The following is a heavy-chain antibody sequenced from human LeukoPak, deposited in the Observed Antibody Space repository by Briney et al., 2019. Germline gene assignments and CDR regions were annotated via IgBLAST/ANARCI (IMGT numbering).Heavy chain of an antibody. V-gene: IGHV4-59*08. CDR2: IYYSGST. CDR1: GGSISSYY. Sequence: PSETLSLTCTVSGGSISSYYGSWIRQPPGKGLEWIGYIYYSGSTNYNPSLKSRVTISVDTSKNQFSLKLSSVTAADTAVYYCARRRNYYYGMDVWGQGTTVTVSS. J-gene: IGHJ6*02. CDR3: ARRRNYYYGMDV.